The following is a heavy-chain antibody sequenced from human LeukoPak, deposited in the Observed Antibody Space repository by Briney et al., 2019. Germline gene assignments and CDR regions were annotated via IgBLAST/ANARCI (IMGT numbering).Heavy chain of an antibody. V-gene: IGHV3-7*01. CDR3: KSGGAAPGSFDN. J-gene: IGHJ4*02. CDR1: GFTFSDYW. CDR2: IKYDGDEE. D-gene: IGHD6-13*01. Sequence: GGSLRLSCAASGFTFSDYWMSWMRQAPGKGLEWVANIKYDGDEEYYVDSVKGRFTISRDNAKNSLYLQLNSLRVEDTAVYYCKSGGAAPGSFDNWGQGTLVTVSP.